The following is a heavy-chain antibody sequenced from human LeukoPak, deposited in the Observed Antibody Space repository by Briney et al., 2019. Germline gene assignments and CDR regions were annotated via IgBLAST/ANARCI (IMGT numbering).Heavy chain of an antibody. D-gene: IGHD3-9*01. CDR2: IDYSGKT. V-gene: IGHV4-39*01. CDR1: GGSIGSSRFY. Sequence: SETLSLTCTVSGGSIGSSRFYWGWLRQPPGKGLEWTGSIDYSGKTFYNPSLKSRVTISVDTSKNQFSLKLSSVTAADTAVYYCAIHVYLRGSYLPSHYFDYWGQGTLVTVSS. CDR3: AIHVYLRGSYLPSHYFDY. J-gene: IGHJ4*02.